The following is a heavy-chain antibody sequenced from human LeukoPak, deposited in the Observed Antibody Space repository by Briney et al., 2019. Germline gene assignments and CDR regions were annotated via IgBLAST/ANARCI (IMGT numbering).Heavy chain of an antibody. V-gene: IGHV3-21*01. CDR3: ARDHYTVVNFDY. J-gene: IGHJ4*02. CDR2: ISSSSSYI. Sequence: PGTSLRLSCAASGFTFSSYSMNWVRQAPGKGLEWVSSISSSSSYIYYADSVKGRFTISRDNAKNSLYLQMNSLRAEDTAVYYCARDHYTVVNFDYWGQGTMVTVSS. CDR1: GFTFSSYS. D-gene: IGHD4-23*01.